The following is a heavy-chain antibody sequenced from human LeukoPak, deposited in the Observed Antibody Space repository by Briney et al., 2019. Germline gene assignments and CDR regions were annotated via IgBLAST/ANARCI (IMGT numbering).Heavy chain of an antibody. CDR2: INHSGST. V-gene: IGHV4-34*01. D-gene: IGHD4-17*01. J-gene: IGHJ4*02. CDR1: GVSFSGYY. CDR3: ARAQATVTRGPFDY. Sequence: SETLSLTSAVYGVSFSGYYWSWIRQPPGKGLEWIGEINHSGSTNYNPSLKSRVTISVDTSKNQFSLKRRSVAAADTAVYYCARAQATVTRGPFDYWGQGTLVTVSS.